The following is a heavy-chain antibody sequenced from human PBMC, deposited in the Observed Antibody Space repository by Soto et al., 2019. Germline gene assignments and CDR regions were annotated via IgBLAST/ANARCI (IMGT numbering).Heavy chain of an antibody. J-gene: IGHJ4*02. V-gene: IGHV3-23*01. CDR2: ISGGGDTT. CDR1: GFTFNNYA. Sequence: EVQLLESGGGLVQPGGSLRLSCEAPGFTFNNYAMPWVRQAPGRGLEWVSAISGGGDTTSYADSVKGRFTVSRDGSKNTLYLQMSSLRAEDTALYYCAKGRGGSGSLTPRVDFWGQGTLVTVSS. CDR3: AKGRGGSGSLTPRVDF. D-gene: IGHD3-10*01.